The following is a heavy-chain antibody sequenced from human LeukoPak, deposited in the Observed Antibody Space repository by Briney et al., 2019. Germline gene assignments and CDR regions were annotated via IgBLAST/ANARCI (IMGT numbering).Heavy chain of an antibody. V-gene: IGHV3-9*01. Sequence: GGSLRLSCAASGFTLISYSMNWVRQAPGKGLEWVSGISWNSGSIGYADSVKGRFTISRDNAKNSLYLQMNSLRAEDTALYYCAKARHIYYGSGLGGYMDVWGKGTAVTISS. CDR1: GFTLISYS. J-gene: IGHJ6*03. CDR3: AKARHIYYGSGLGGYMDV. CDR2: ISWNSGSI. D-gene: IGHD3-10*01.